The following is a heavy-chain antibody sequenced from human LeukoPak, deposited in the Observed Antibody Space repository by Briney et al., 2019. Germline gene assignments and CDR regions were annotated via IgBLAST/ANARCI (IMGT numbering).Heavy chain of an antibody. CDR3: ARDRFLSPRIFLDY. V-gene: IGHV3-7*01. Sequence: HPGGSLRLSCAASGFTFSSYWMSWVRQAPGKGLEWVANIKQDGSEKYYVDSVKGRFIISRDNAKNSLYLQMNSLRAEDTAVYYCARDRFLSPRIFLDYWGQGTLVTVSS. CDR2: IKQDGSEK. D-gene: IGHD2/OR15-2a*01. J-gene: IGHJ4*02. CDR1: GFTFSSYW.